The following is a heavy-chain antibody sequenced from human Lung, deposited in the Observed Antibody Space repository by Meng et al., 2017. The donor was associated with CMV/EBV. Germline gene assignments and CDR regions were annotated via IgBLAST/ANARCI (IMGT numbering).Heavy chain of an antibody. CDR1: GYTFTNCG. J-gene: IGHJ4*02. D-gene: IGHD3-9*01. CDR3: ASALDPTYFNY. Sequence: ASVKVSCKASGYTFTNCGISWVRRAPGQGLEWMGWINTNNGKTNYRQNLQGRVTMTTDTYTSTVYMELRSLRSDDTAVYYCASALDPTYFNYWGQGTLVTVSS. CDR2: INTNNGKT. V-gene: IGHV1-18*01.